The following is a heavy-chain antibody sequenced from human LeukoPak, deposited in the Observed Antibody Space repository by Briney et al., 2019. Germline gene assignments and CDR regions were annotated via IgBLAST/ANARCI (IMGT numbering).Heavy chain of an antibody. CDR1: GFTFSSYG. D-gene: IGHD3-10*01. V-gene: IGHV3-30*02. CDR2: IRYDGSNK. CDR3: AKGHGHYGSGSYGY. J-gene: IGHJ4*02. Sequence: GGSLRLSCAASGFTFSSYGMHWVRQAPGRGLEWVAFIRYDGSNKYYADSVKGRFTISRDNSKNTLYLQMNSLRAEDTAVYYCAKGHGHYGSGSYGYWGQGTLVTVSS.